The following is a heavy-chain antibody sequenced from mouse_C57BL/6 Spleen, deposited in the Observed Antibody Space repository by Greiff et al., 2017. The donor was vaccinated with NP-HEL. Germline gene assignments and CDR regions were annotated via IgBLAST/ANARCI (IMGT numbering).Heavy chain of an antibody. CDR1: GFSLTSYA. D-gene: IGHD2-4*01. V-gene: IGHV2-9-1*01. CDR3: ARNYDYAWYFDV. Sequence: VQLVESGPGLVAPSQSLSITCTVSGFSLTSYAISWVRQPPGKGLEWLGVIWPGGGTNYNSALKSRLSISKDNSKSQVFLKMNSLQTDDTARYYCARNYDYAWYFDVWGTGTTVTVSS. CDR2: IWPGGGT. J-gene: IGHJ1*03.